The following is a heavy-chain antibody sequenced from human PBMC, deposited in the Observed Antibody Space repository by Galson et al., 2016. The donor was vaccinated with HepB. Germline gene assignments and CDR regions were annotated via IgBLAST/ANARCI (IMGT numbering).Heavy chain of an antibody. CDR3: ASLRAGDSGRGP. CDR2: INYDGST. CDR1: GDSISSGANH. J-gene: IGHJ5*02. V-gene: IGHV4-30-4*01. Sequence: TLSLTCTVSGDSISSGANHWSWIRQPPGKGLEWIGCINYDGSTYYKPSLESRVTISKDTSKNQFSLKLSSVTAADTAVYYCASLRAGDSGRGPWGQGTLVTVSS. D-gene: IGHD3-16*01.